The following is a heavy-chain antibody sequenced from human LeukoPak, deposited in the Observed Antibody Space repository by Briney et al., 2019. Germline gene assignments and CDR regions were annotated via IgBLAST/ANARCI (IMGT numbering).Heavy chain of an antibody. CDR1: GGSISSGGYS. J-gene: IGHJ4*02. V-gene: IGHV4-30-2*01. D-gene: IGHD5-18*01. CDR3: ASGGYSYGFDY. CDR2: TYHNGNT. Sequence: SETLSLTCAVSGGSISSGGYSWSWIRQPPGKGLEWIGYTYHNGNTYYSPSLKSRVTISVDRSKNQLSLKLSSVTAADTAMYYCASGGYSYGFDYWGQGTLVTVSS.